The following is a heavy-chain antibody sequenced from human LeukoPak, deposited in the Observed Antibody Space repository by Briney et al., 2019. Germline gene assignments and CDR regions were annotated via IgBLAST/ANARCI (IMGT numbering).Heavy chain of an antibody. V-gene: IGHV4-61*02. J-gene: IGHJ4*02. D-gene: IGHD5-12*01. Sequence: SETLSLTFTVSGGSISSGSYYWSWIRQPAGKGLEWIGRIYTSGSTNYNPSLKSRVTISVDTSKNQFSLKLSSVTAADTAVYYCARSPVIVATPRGFDYWGQGTLVTVSS. CDR1: GGSISSGSYY. CDR2: IYTSGST. CDR3: ARSPVIVATPRGFDY.